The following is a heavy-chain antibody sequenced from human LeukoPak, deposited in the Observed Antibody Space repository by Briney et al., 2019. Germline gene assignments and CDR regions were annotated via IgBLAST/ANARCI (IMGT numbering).Heavy chain of an antibody. CDR1: GYTFTSYA. CDR3: AREKWFGESSSRYYGMDV. Sequence: ASVKVSCKASGYTFTSYAVHWVRQAPGQRLEWTGWINAGNGDTKYSQKFQGRVTITRDTSARTAYMELSSLRSEDTAVYYCAREKWFGESSSRYYGMDVWGQGTTVTVSS. J-gene: IGHJ6*02. CDR2: INAGNGDT. V-gene: IGHV1-3*01. D-gene: IGHD3-10*01.